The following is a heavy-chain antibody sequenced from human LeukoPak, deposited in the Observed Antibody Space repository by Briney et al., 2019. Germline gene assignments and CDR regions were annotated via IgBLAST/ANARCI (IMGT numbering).Heavy chain of an antibody. CDR3: AKGSVAAPTPNYYYYYGMDV. V-gene: IGHV3-23*01. D-gene: IGHD6-19*01. J-gene: IGHJ6*02. CDR1: GFTFSTYA. Sequence: GGSLRLSCAASGFTFSTYAMNWVRQAPGKGLEWVSAVSGTGGSTYYADSVKGRFTISRDNSKNTLYLQMNSLRAEDAAVYYCAKGSVAAPTPNYYYYYGMDVWGQGTTVTVSS. CDR2: VSGTGGST.